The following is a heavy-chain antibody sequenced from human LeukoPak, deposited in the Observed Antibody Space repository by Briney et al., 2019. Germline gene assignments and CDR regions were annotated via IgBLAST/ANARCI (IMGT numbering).Heavy chain of an antibody. V-gene: IGHV3-21*01. D-gene: IGHD2-21*02. CDR1: GFTFSSYS. J-gene: IGHJ4*02. Sequence: GGSLRLSCAASGFTFSSYSMNWVRQAPGKGLEWVSSISSSSSYIYYADSVKGRFTNSRDNAKNSLYLQMNSLRAEDTAVYYCARGDSAYCGGDCPSDYWGQGTLVTVSS. CDR2: ISSSSSYI. CDR3: ARGDSAYCGGDCPSDY.